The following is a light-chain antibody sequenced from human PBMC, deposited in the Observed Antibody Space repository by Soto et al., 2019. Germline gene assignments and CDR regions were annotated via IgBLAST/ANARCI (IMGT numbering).Light chain of an antibody. CDR1: HIGSKS. Sequence: SYELTQPPSVSVAPGQTARITCGGNHIGSKSVHWYQQTPGQAPVLVVYNDGVRPSGIPERFSGSNSGNTATLTINRVEGGDEAGYYCQVWDTSSDHVAVGGGTKLIVL. V-gene: IGLV3-21*02. CDR3: QVWDTSSDHVA. CDR2: NDG. J-gene: IGLJ2*01.